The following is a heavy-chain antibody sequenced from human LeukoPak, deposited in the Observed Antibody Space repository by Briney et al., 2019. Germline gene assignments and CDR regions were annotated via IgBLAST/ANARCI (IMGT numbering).Heavy chain of an antibody. V-gene: IGHV3-23*01. D-gene: IGHD6-13*01. J-gene: IGHJ3*02. Sequence: GGSLRLSCAASGFTFSSYAMSWVRQAPGKGLEWVSAISGSGGSTYYADSVKGRFTISRDNSKNTLSLQMNSLRAEDTAVYYCARDSPDHHIIAAAGRGTIWGQGTMVTVSS. CDR2: ISGSGGST. CDR1: GFTFSSYA. CDR3: ARDSPDHHIIAAAGRGTI.